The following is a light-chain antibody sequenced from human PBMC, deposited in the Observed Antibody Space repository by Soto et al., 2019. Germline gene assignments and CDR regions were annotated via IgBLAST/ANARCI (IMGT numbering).Light chain of an antibody. CDR1: SSDIGAYNY. J-gene: IGLJ2*01. CDR2: DVT. CDR3: SSYTSSATLG. V-gene: IGLV2-14*03. Sequence: QSALTQPASVSGSPGQSIAISCTGASSDIGAYNYVSWYQHHPGKAPKLIIYDVTKRPSGVSDRFSGSKSGNTASLTISGLRAEDEGDYYCSSYTSSATLGFGGGTKVTVL.